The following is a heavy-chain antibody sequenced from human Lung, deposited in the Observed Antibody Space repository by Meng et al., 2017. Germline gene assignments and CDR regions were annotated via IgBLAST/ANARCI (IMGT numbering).Heavy chain of an antibody. V-gene: IGHV4-34*01. CDR1: GGSFSDYY. CDR3: ARGPTTMAHDFDY. J-gene: IGHJ4*02. CDR2: INHSGST. Sequence: QVQLPQWAAGLLKPSETLSLTCVVSGGSFSDYYWSWIRQPPGKGLEWIGEINHSGSTNYNPSLESRATISVDTSQNNLSLKLSSVTAADSAVYYCARGPTTMAHDFDYWGQGTLVTVSS. D-gene: IGHD4-11*01.